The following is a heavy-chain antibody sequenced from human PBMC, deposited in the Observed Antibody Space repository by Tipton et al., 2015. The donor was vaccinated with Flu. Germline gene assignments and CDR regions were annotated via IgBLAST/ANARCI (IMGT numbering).Heavy chain of an antibody. CDR1: GYTFTSYG. Sequence: QMQLVQSGAEVKKPGASVKVSCKASGYTFTSYGISWVRQAPGQGLEWMGWISAYNGNTNYAQKLQGRVTMTTDTSTSTAYMELRSLRSDDTAVYYCARDHKPYYDFWSGYQIYYYYYYGMDVWGQGTTVTVSS. J-gene: IGHJ6*02. V-gene: IGHV1-18*01. D-gene: IGHD3-3*01. CDR2: ISAYNGNT. CDR3: ARDHKPYYDFWSGYQIYYYYYYGMDV.